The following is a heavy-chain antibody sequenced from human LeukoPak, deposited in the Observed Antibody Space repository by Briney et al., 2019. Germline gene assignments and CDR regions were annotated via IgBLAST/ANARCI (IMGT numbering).Heavy chain of an antibody. CDR3: ARVSCSSTSCYLFDY. CDR1: GGSISSYY. CDR2: IYYSGST. D-gene: IGHD2-2*01. V-gene: IGHV4-59*01. Sequence: PSETLSLTCTVSGGSISSYYWSWIRQPPGKGLEWIGYIYYSGSTNYNPSLKSRVTISVDTSKNQFSLKLSSVTAADTAVYYCARVSCSSTSCYLFDYWGQGTLVTVSS. J-gene: IGHJ4*02.